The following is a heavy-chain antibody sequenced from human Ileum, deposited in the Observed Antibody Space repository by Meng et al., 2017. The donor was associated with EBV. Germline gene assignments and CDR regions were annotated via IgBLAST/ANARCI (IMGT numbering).Heavy chain of an antibody. CDR1: GGSFNDYY. Sequence: QVRLQQWGTGLLKPSETLSLTCAVYGGSFNDYYWTWLRQPPGKGLEWIGEIDQSGYTKFNPSLSSRATISRDTSNNQFSLRLNSVTAAGTALYYCARYGRCNGNSFYCFDPWGQGTLVTVSS. D-gene: IGHD4-23*01. V-gene: IGHV4-34*01. CDR3: ARYGRCNGNSFYCFDP. CDR2: IDQSGYT. J-gene: IGHJ5*02.